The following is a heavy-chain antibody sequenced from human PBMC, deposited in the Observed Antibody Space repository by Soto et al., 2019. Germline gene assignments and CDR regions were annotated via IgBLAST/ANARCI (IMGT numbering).Heavy chain of an antibody. Sequence: GGSLRLSXAASGFTFSSYSMNWVRQAPGKGLEWVSYISSSSSTIYYADSVKGRFTISRDNAKNSLYLQMNSLRDEDTAVYYCAREAMIVVVTYAFDIWGQGTMVTVSS. V-gene: IGHV3-48*02. CDR2: ISSSSSTI. CDR1: GFTFSSYS. CDR3: AREAMIVVVTYAFDI. J-gene: IGHJ3*02. D-gene: IGHD3-22*01.